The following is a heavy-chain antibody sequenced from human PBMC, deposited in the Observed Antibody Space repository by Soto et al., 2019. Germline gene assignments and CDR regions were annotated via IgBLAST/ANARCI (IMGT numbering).Heavy chain of an antibody. Sequence: GGSLTLSCAASGFTFSSYAMSWVRQAPGKGLEWVSAISGSGGSTYYADSVKGRFTISRDNSKNTLYLQMNSLRAEDTAVYYCAKALMTTKSDYYYYMDVWGKGTTVTVSS. J-gene: IGHJ6*03. CDR3: AKALMTTKSDYYYYMDV. CDR1: GFTFSSYA. D-gene: IGHD4-17*01. V-gene: IGHV3-23*01. CDR2: ISGSGGST.